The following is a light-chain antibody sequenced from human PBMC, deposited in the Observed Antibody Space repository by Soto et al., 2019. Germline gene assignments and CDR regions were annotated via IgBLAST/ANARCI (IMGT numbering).Light chain of an antibody. V-gene: IGKV3-20*01. CDR2: GAS. CDR1: QSVSSSY. Sequence: EIVLTQSPGTLSLSPGERATLSCRASQSVSSSYLAWYQQKPGQAPRLLIYGASSRATGIPDRFSGSGSGTDFTLTISRLEPEDFAVYYCQQYGSSQWKCCKGTKVDIK. J-gene: IGKJ1*01. CDR3: QQYGSSQWK.